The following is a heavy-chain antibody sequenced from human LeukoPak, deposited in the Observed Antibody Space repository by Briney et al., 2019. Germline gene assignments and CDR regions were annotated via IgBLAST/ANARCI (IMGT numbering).Heavy chain of an antibody. CDR2: IYHSGST. CDR3: ARVQFWGGYNWFDP. V-gene: IGHV4-30-2*01. D-gene: IGHD3-3*01. J-gene: IGHJ5*02. CDR1: GGSISSGGYS. Sequence: SQTLSLTCAVSGGSISSGGYSWSWIRQPPGKGLEWIGYIYHSGSTYYNPSLKSRVTISVDRSKNQFSLKLSSVTAADTAVYYCARVQFWGGYNWFDPWGQGTLVTVSS.